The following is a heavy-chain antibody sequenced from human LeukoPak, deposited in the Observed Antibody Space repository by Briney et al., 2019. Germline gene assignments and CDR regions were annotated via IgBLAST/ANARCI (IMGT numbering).Heavy chain of an antibody. CDR1: GFTFSSYA. J-gene: IGHJ4*02. CDR2: ISGSGGST. Sequence: GGSLRLSCAASGFTFSSYAMSWVRQAPGKGLEWVSAISGSGGSTCYADSVKGRFTISRDNAKNTLYLQLNSLRADDTAVYYCARGLSYAVAYGDYWGQGTLVTVSS. D-gene: IGHD6-19*01. V-gene: IGHV3-23*01. CDR3: ARGLSYAVAYGDY.